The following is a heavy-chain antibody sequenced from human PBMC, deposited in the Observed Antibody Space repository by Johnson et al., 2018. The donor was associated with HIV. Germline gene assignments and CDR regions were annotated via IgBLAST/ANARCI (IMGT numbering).Heavy chain of an antibody. Sequence: VHLVESGGGLVQPGGSLRLSCAGSGFTFSKPWLTWVRHAPGKGLEWVSGISWNSGSIGYADSVKGRFTISRDNAKNSLYLQMNSLRAEDTALYYCAKDRDLAAAGTDAFDFWGQGTMVTVSS. D-gene: IGHD6-13*01. J-gene: IGHJ3*01. CDR2: ISWNSGSI. CDR3: AKDRDLAAAGTDAFDF. V-gene: IGHV3-9*01. CDR1: GFTFSKPW.